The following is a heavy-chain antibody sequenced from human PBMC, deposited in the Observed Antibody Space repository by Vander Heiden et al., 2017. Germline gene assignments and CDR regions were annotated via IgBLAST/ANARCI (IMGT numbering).Heavy chain of an antibody. V-gene: IGHV1-8*01. CDR2: MNPNSGNT. CDR3: ARDISSSWSYYYYYGMDV. D-gene: IGHD6-13*01. J-gene: IGHJ6*02. CDR1: GYTFTSYD. Sequence: HVQLVQSGAEVKKPGASVKVSCKASGYTFTSYDINWVRQATGQGLEWMGWMNPNSGNTGYAQKFQGRVTMTRNNSISTAYMELSSLRSEDTAVYYCARDISSSWSYYYYYGMDVWGQGTTVTVS.